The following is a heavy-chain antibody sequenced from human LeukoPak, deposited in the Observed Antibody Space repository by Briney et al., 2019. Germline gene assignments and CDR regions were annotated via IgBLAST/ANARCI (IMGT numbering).Heavy chain of an antibody. Sequence: SETLSLTCAVYGGSFSGYYWTWIRQPPGKGLEWIGYLYYSGSTNYNPSLKSRVTISVDTSKNQFSLKLTSVTAADTAVYFCARGVNNYGYGFYFDYWGQGTLVTVSS. CDR2: LYYSGST. V-gene: IGHV4-59*01. CDR3: ARGVNNYGYGFYFDY. J-gene: IGHJ4*02. D-gene: IGHD5-18*01. CDR1: GGSFSGYY.